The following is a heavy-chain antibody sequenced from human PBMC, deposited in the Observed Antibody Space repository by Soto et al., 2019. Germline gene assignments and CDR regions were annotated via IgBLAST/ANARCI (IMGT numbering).Heavy chain of an antibody. D-gene: IGHD3-3*01. J-gene: IGHJ5*02. CDR1: GGSISSGDYY. V-gene: IGHV4-31*03. CDR2: IYYSGST. Sequence: QVQLQESGPGLVKPSQTLSLTCTVSGGSISSGDYYWSWIRQHPGKGLEWIGYIYYSGSTYYNPSLKSRVTISVDTSKNQFSLKLSSVTAADPAVYYCARWWSGSRQGFDPWGQGTLVPVSP. CDR3: ARWWSGSRQGFDP.